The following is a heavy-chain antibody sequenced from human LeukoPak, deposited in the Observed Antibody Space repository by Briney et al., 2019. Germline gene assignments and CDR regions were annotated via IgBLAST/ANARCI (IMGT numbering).Heavy chain of an antibody. CDR2: IYYSGNI. V-gene: IGHV4-59*08. Sequence: SETLSLTCTVSGGSITSNYWSWIRQPPGKGLEWIGYIYYSGNINYNPSLKSRVTIAVDTSKNQFSLKLISVTAADTAVYYCARGSGADAFDIWGQGTMVTVSS. CDR3: ARGSGADAFDI. CDR1: GGSITSNY. J-gene: IGHJ3*02. D-gene: IGHD2-8*02.